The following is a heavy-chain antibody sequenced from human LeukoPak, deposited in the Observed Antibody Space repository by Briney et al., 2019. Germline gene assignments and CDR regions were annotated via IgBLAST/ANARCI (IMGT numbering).Heavy chain of an antibody. J-gene: IGHJ6*02. V-gene: IGHV3-30*02. D-gene: IGHD6-19*01. CDR2: IRYDGSNK. CDR1: GFTFSSYG. CDR3: ARDSEQWLTWGYYYYGMDV. Sequence: GGSLRLSCAASGFTFSSYGMHWVRQAPGKGLEWVAFIRYDGSNKYSADSVKGRFTISRDNSKNTLYLQMNSLRVEDTAIYYCARDSEQWLTWGYYYYGMDVWGQGTTVTVSS.